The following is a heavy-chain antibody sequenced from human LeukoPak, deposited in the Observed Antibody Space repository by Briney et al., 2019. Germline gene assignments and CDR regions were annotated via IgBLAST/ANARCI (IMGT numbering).Heavy chain of an antibody. V-gene: IGHV3-21*01. Sequence: GGSLRLSCAASGFTFSSYSMNWVRQAPGKGLEWVSSISSSSSYIYYADSVKGRFTISRDNAKNSLYLQMNSLRAEDTAVYYCARDLVVVPAAMGPARYYYGMDVWGQGTTVTVSS. CDR3: ARDLVVVPAAMGPARYYYGMDV. D-gene: IGHD2-2*01. CDR2: ISSSSSYI. J-gene: IGHJ6*02. CDR1: GFTFSSYS.